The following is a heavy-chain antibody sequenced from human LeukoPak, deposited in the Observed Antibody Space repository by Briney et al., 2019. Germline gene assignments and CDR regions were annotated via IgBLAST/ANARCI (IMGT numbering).Heavy chain of an antibody. CDR3: ARAISPYYDSSGYYLGDDY. D-gene: IGHD3-22*01. J-gene: IGHJ4*02. CDR1: GYTFTSYD. CDR2: MNPNSGNT. Sequence: ASVKVSCKASGYTFTSYDINWVRQATGHGLEWMGWMNPNSGNTGYAQKFQGRVTISRNTSICTAYMELSSLRSEDTAVYYCARAISPYYDSSGYYLGDDYWGQGTLVTVSS. V-gene: IGHV1-8*03.